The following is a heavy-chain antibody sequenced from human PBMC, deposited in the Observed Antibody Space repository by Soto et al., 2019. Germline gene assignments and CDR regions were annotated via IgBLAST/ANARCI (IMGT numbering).Heavy chain of an antibody. CDR2: IIPMLAKT. V-gene: IGHV1-69*13. CDR3: VNDILELLFGSGDDYYDGMDV. J-gene: IGHJ6*02. CDR1: GGTFSTFS. D-gene: IGHD3-3*01. Sequence: ASVKVSCKASGGTFSTFSISWVRQAPGQGLEWMGGIIPMLAKTNYAQKFQGRVTITADESTSTAYMDLSSLRSDDTAVYYCVNDILELLFGSGDDYYDGMDVWGQGTTVTVSS.